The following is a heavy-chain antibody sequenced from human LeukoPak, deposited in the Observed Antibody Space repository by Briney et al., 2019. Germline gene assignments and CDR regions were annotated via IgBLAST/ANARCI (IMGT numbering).Heavy chain of an antibody. CDR2: IYPGDSDT. Sequence: GASLKISCKGSGSRFTSYWIGWGRQLPGKGLEGMGIIYPGDSDTRYSPSFQGQVTISADKSISTAYLQWSSLKASDTAMYYCARHEEMATITNWGQGTLVTVSS. D-gene: IGHD5-24*01. CDR3: ARHEEMATITN. CDR1: GSRFTSYW. J-gene: IGHJ4*02. V-gene: IGHV5-51*01.